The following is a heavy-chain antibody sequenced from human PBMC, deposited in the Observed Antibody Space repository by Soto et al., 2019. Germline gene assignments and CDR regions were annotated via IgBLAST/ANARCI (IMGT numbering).Heavy chain of an antibody. CDR3: ATIRVRGGPLRFED. Sequence: QVQLVQSGAEVKKPGSSVKVSCKTSGGLFSVYSFNWVRQAPGQGLEWMGGVLPITGSTDYAQKFQGRLTITADRSTSTLYMELSRLTSDDTAYYYCATIRVRGGPLRFEDGGQGTLISVSS. CDR1: GGLFSVYS. CDR2: VLPITGST. J-gene: IGHJ4*01. V-gene: IGHV1-69*06. D-gene: IGHD5-12*01.